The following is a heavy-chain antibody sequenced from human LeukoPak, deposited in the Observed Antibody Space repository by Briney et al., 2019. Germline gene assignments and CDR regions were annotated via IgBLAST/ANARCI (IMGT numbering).Heavy chain of an antibody. Sequence: GGSLRLSCAASGFTFSSYAMSWVRQAPGTGLEWVSAISGSGGSTYYADSVKGRFTISRDNSKNTLYLQMNSLRAADTAVYYCAKKPATVVTEALYYFDYWGQGTLVTVSS. V-gene: IGHV3-23*01. CDR2: ISGSGGST. D-gene: IGHD4-23*01. CDR3: AKKPATVVTEALYYFDY. CDR1: GFTFSSYA. J-gene: IGHJ4*02.